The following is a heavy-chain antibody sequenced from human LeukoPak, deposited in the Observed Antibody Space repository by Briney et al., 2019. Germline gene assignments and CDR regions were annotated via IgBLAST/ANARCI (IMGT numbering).Heavy chain of an antibody. Sequence: SSETLSLTCTVSGSSIRSVYWNWIRQSAGKGLEWIGRIYATDLTNYNHSLKSRVTLSIDMSKNELSLNLKSVTAADTAVYYCARGFGSGTSPIDLWGQGVLVTVSA. CDR3: ARGFGSGTSPIDL. J-gene: IGHJ5*02. CDR2: IYATDLT. V-gene: IGHV4-4*07. D-gene: IGHD3-10*01. CDR1: GSSIRSVY.